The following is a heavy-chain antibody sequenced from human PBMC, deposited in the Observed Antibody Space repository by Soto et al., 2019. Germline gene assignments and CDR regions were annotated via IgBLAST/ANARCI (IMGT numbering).Heavy chain of an antibody. D-gene: IGHD1-1*01. Sequence: SQTLSLTCAISGDSVSSDSAGWSWIRQSPSRGLEWLGRTYYRSKWYNDYAISVKSRITINPDTSKNQFSLQLSSVTPDDTAVYYCARLEMATSTKRPEERLTYLGLDVWGQGTTVTVSS. CDR3: ARLEMATSTKRPEERLTYLGLDV. J-gene: IGHJ6*02. V-gene: IGHV6-1*01. CDR2: TYYRSKWYN. CDR1: GDSVSSDSAG.